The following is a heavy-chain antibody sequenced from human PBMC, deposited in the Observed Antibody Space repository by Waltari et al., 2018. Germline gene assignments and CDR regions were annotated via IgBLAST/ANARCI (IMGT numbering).Heavy chain of an antibody. J-gene: IGHJ3*02. D-gene: IGHD6-25*01. CDR2: FGPGDAEP. CDR3: AYHPWGYISGLRAFDI. CDR1: ACTRPDIS. Sequence: DQRVQFGAEVKKPGASVEVSCRVSACTRPDISQRWGRRAQGNGLEGVEVFGPGDAEPIYAQNFQGSVTIPDDTSTDTAYMELCRLLSEVTAVYYCAYHPWGYISGLRAFDIWGQGTMVTVSS. V-gene: IGHV1-24*01.